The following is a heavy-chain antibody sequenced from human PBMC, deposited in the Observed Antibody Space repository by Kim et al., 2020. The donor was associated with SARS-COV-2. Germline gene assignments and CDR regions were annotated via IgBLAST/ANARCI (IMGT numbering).Heavy chain of an antibody. J-gene: IGHJ4*02. V-gene: IGHV4-39*01. D-gene: IGHD4-17*01. Sequence: YYNPSLKSRVTISVDTSKNQFSLKLSSVTAADTAVYYCARHFYGDYMPAYWGQGTLVTVSS. CDR3: ARHFYGDYMPAY.